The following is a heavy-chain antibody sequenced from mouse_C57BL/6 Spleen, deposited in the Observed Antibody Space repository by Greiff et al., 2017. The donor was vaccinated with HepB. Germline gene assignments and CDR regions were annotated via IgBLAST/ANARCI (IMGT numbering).Heavy chain of an antibody. CDR1: GFTFSNYW. V-gene: IGHV6-3*01. CDR2: IRLKSDNYAT. J-gene: IGHJ2*01. CDR3: TGKIEGYFDY. Sequence: EVKLLESGGGLVQPGGSMKLSCVASGFTFSNYWMNWVRQSPEKGLEWVAQIRLKSDNYATHYAESVKGRFTISRDDSKSSVYLQMNNLRAEDTGIYYCTGKIEGYFDYWGQGTTLTVSS.